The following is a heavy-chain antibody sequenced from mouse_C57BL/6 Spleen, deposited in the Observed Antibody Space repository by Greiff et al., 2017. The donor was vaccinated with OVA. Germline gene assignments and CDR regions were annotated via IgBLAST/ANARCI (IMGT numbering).Heavy chain of an antibody. Sequence: EVQLVESGGGLVKPGGSLKLSCAASGFTFSSYAMSWVRQTPEKRLEWVATISDGGSYTYYPDNVKGRFTISRDNAKINLYLQMSHLKSEDTAMYYCARNWDGAWFAYWGQETLVTVSA. J-gene: IGHJ3*01. CDR3: ARNWDGAWFAY. V-gene: IGHV5-4*01. CDR2: ISDGGSYT. D-gene: IGHD4-1*01. CDR1: GFTFSSYA.